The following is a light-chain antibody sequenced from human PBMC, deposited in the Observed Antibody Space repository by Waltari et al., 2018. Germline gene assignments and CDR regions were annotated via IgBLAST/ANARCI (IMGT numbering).Light chain of an antibody. Sequence: QSVLTQPPSVSGAPGPRVPTSCTGSSSNIGAGYDFPWYQQLPGTAPKLLIYLNTHRPSGVPDRFSGSRSGTSASLAITGLQAEDEADYYCQSYDSGHLVFGGGTKLTVL. V-gene: IGLV1-40*01. J-gene: IGLJ2*01. CDR3: QSYDSGHLV. CDR1: SSNIGAGYD. CDR2: LNT.